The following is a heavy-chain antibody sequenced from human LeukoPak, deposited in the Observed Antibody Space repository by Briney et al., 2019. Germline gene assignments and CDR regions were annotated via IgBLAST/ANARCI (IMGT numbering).Heavy chain of an antibody. CDR2: INRNSGGT. D-gene: IGHD3-9*01. V-gene: IGHV1-2*02. J-gene: IGHJ4*02. Sequence: ASVKVSCKASGYTFTGYYMHWVRQAPGQGLEWMGWINRNSGGTNYAQKFQGRVTMTRDTSKNQFSLKLSSVTAADTAVYYCARGAQNILTGYTFDYWGQGTLVTVSS. CDR1: GYTFTGYY. CDR3: ARGAQNILTGYTFDY.